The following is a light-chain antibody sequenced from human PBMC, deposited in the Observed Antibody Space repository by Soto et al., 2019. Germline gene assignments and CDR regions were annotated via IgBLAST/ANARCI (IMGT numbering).Light chain of an antibody. V-gene: IGLV2-8*01. CDR1: SSDVGGYHY. CDR2: EVS. Sequence: QSALTQPPSASGSPGQSVTISCTGASSDVGGYHYVSWYQQHPGQAPKLIIYEVSKRPSGVPDRFSGSKSGNTASLTVSGLQAEDEANYYCSSNNGNTLVFGGGTKVTVL. CDR3: SSNNGNTLV. J-gene: IGLJ2*01.